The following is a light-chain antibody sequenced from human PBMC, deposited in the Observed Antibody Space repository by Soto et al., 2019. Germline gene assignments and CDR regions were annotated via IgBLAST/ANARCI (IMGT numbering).Light chain of an antibody. V-gene: IGLV1-44*01. CDR3: ASWDVSLEAWV. J-gene: IGLJ3*02. CDR1: SSNIGSYT. CDR2: NDS. Sequence: QSVLIQPPSASGTPGQRVTISCSGSSSNIGSYTVNWFQQVPGMAPRLLIYNDSQRPSGVPDRFSGSRSGTSASLAISGLQSDDEADFYCASWDVSLEAWVFGGGTKVTVL.